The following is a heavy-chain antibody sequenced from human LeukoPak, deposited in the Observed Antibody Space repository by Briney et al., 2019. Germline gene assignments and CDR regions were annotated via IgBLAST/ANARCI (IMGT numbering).Heavy chain of an antibody. D-gene: IGHD2-2*01. CDR1: GGSISSYY. CDR2: IYYSGST. V-gene: IGHV4-59*12. Sequence: SETLSLTCTVSGGSISSYYWSWIRQPPGKGLEWIGYIYYSGSTYYNPSLKSRVTISVDTSKNQFSLKLSSVTAADTAVYYCARGDIVVVPAAIHWFDPWGQGTLVTVSS. CDR3: ARGDIVVVPAAIHWFDP. J-gene: IGHJ5*02.